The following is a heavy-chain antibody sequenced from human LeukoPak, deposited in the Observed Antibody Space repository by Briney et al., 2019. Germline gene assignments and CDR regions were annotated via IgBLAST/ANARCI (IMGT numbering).Heavy chain of an antibody. J-gene: IGHJ4*02. D-gene: IGHD3-9*01. V-gene: IGHV4-39*01. Sequence: SETLSLTCTVSGGSISSSSYYWGWIRQPPGKGLEWIGSIYYSGSTYYNPSLKSRVTISVDTSKNQFSLKLSSVTAADTAVYYCARHGVSSGILTGYYPYYFDYWGQGTLVTVSS. CDR2: IYYSGST. CDR3: ARHGVSSGILTGYYPYYFDY. CDR1: GGSISSSSYY.